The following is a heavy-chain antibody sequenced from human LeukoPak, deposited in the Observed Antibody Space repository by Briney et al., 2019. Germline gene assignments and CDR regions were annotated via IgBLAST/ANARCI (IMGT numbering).Heavy chain of an antibody. V-gene: IGHV1-3*01. D-gene: IGHD3-22*01. J-gene: IGHJ4*02. Sequence: ASVKVSCKASGYTFTSYAMHWVRQAPGQRLEWMGWINAGNGNTKYSQEFQGRVTITRDTSASTAYMELRSLRSDDTAVYFCARVAQHRYYYDSSAFLYYFDYWGQGTLVTVSS. CDR2: INAGNGNT. CDR3: ARVAQHRYYYDSSAFLYYFDY. CDR1: GYTFTSYA.